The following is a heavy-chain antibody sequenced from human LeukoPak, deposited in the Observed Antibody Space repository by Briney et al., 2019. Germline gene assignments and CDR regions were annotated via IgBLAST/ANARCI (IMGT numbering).Heavy chain of an antibody. CDR3: ARSSPRGYSYGWAGFDY. D-gene: IGHD5-18*01. CDR1: GGSFSGYY. CDR2: INHSGST. V-gene: IGHV4-34*01. Sequence: SETLSLTCAVYGGSFSGYYWSWIRQPPGKGLEWIGEINHSGSTNYNPSLKSRVTISVDTSKNQFSLKLSSVTAADTAVYYCARSSPRGYSYGWAGFDYWGQGTLVTVSS. J-gene: IGHJ4*02.